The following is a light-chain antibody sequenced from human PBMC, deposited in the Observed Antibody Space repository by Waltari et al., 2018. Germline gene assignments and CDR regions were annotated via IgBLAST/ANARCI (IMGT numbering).Light chain of an antibody. CDR2: EVS. CDR3: CSFAGGNNFEVI. CDR1: SSNVENYNL. V-gene: IGLV2-23*02. Sequence: QSALTQPASVAGSPGQAITIPCTGTSSNVENYNLVSWYQHHPGKAPKLLIYEVSKRPAGISNRFSGSTSGNTASLTISGLQAEDESDYYCCSFAGGNNFEVIFGGGTRLTVL. J-gene: IGLJ2*01.